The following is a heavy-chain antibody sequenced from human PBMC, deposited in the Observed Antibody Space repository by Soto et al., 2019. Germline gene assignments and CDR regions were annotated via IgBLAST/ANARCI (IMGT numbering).Heavy chain of an antibody. CDR1: GDTSTSYA. D-gene: IGHD3-10*01. CDR3: ARGPVLLWFGPGVYGMDV. V-gene: IGHV1-3*01. J-gene: IGHJ6*02. CDR2: INASNGNT. Sequence: ALVKVSCKASGDTSTSYAMHWVRQAPGQRLEWMGWINASNGNTGYSQKFQGRVTMTRNTSISTAYMGLSSLRSEDTAVYYCARGPVLLWFGPGVYGMDVWGQGTTVTVSS.